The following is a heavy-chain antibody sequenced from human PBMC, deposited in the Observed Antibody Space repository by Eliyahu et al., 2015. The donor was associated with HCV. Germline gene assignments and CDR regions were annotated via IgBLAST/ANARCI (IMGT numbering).Heavy chain of an antibody. CDR2: MNPQSGNT. J-gene: IGHJ5*02. CDR1: GYXFTTSD. D-gene: IGHD2-15*01. CDR3: AKGSVLGAVAFFDP. Sequence: QVHLVQSGAEVREPGASVKVSCKASGYXFTTSDIEWVRQATGQGLEWMGWMNPQSGNTGYAQKFQGRVTMTRDTSISTAYMELSSLTSEDTAVYYCAKGSVLGAVAFFDPWGQGTLVTVSS. V-gene: IGHV1-8*01.